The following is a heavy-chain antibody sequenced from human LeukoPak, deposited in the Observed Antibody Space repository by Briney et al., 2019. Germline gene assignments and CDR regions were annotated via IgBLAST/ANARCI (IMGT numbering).Heavy chain of an antibody. D-gene: IGHD3-3*02. CDR3: ARLHSYYFDF. J-gene: IGHJ4*02. CDR1: GYYFTSYW. Sequence: GESLQISCEGSGYYFTSYWIAWVRQLPGKGLGWMGIIYPGGSETRYSPSFQGQVTISADKSVSTAYLQWSSLKTSDTAIYYCARLHSYYFDFWGQGTLVTVSS. CDR2: IYPGGSET. V-gene: IGHV5-51*01.